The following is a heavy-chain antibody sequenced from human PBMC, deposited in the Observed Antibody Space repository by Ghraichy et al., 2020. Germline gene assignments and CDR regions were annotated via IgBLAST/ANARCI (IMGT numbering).Heavy chain of an antibody. D-gene: IGHD6-13*01. V-gene: IGHV1-3*01. CDR3: ARDIAAAGTSFINY. J-gene: IGHJ4*02. Sequence: ASVKVSCKASGYTFTSYAMHWVRQAPGQRLEWMGWINAGNGNTKYSQKFQGRVTITRDTSASTAYMELSSLRSEDTAVYYCARDIAAAGTSFINYWGQGTLVTVSS. CDR1: GYTFTSYA. CDR2: INAGNGNT.